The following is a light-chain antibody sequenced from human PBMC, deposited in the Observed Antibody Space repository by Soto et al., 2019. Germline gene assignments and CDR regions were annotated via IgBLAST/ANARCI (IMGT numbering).Light chain of an antibody. CDR3: QQYNSYPLT. V-gene: IGKV1-5*03. J-gene: IGKJ4*01. CDR2: KAS. CDR1: QSISSW. Sequence: DIQMTQSPSTLTTSVGDRVTITCRASQSISSWLAWYQQKPGKAPKLLIYKASNLESGVPSRFSGSGSGTEFTLTISSLQPVDFATYYCQQYNSYPLTFGGGTKVEIK.